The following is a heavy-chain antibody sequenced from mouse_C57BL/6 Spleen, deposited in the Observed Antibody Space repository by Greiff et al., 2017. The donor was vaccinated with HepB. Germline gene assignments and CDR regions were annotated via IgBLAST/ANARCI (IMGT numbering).Heavy chain of an antibody. D-gene: IGHD2-3*01. CDR3: AREDDGIFAY. Sequence: EVQRVESGPGLVKPSQSLSLTCSVTGYSITSGYYWNWIRQFPGNKLEWMGYISYDGSNNYNPSLKNRISITRDTSKNQFFLKLNSVTTEDTATYYCAREDDGIFAYWGQGTLVTVSA. V-gene: IGHV3-6*01. J-gene: IGHJ3*01. CDR2: ISYDGSN. CDR1: GYSITSGYY.